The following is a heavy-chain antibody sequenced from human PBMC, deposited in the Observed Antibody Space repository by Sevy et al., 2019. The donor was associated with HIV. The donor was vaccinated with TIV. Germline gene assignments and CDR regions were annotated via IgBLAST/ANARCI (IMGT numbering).Heavy chain of an antibody. CDR1: GFPFSNFA. CDR3: AKRRVQSGLSGGGANYGMDV. D-gene: IGHD2-8*02. Sequence: GGSLRLSCAASGFPFSNFAMSWVRQAPGKGLEWVSTLIGGGSRTYYADSVTGRFINSSDNSRNTLYLQMNSLRAEDTAMYYCAKRRVQSGLSGGGANYGMDVCGRGTTVTVSS. CDR2: LIGGGSRT. V-gene: IGHV3-23*01. J-gene: IGHJ6*02.